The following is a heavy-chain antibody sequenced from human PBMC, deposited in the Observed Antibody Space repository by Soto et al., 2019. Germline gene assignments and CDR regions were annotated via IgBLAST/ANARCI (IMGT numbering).Heavy chain of an antibody. CDR2: IIPIFGTA. D-gene: IGHD6-19*01. J-gene: IGHJ6*02. CDR3: ARDRGPVAGPGYYYYGMDV. CDR1: GGTFSSYA. V-gene: IGHV1-69*13. Sequence: SVKVSCKASGGTFSSYAISWVRQAPGQGLEWMGGIIPIFGTANYAQKFQGRVTITADESTSTAYMELSSLRSGDTAVYYCARDRGPVAGPGYYYYGMDVWGQGTTVTVSS.